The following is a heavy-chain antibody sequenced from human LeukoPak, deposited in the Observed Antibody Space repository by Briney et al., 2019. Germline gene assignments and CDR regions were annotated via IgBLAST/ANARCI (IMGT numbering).Heavy chain of an antibody. V-gene: IGHV1-2*02. D-gene: IGHD3-3*01. CDR2: INPNSGGT. Sequence: ASVKVSCKASGYTFTGYYMHWVRQAPGQGLEWTGWINPNSGGTNYAQKFQGRVTMTRDTSISTAYMELSRLRSDDAAVYYCARGQYDFWSGYLVYYYYGMDVWGQGTTVTVSS. J-gene: IGHJ6*02. CDR3: ARGQYDFWSGYLVYYYYGMDV. CDR1: GYTFTGYY.